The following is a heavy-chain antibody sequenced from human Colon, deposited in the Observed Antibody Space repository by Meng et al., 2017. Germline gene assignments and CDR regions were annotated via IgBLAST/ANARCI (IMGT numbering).Heavy chain of an antibody. V-gene: IGHV4-30-4*01. D-gene: IGHD2-2*01. CDR1: NGSINSADYY. CDR3: ARNPVIPDARTFDF. J-gene: IGHJ4*02. CDR2: IHSSGNT. Sequence: QVQLQESGPGLVKPSQTLSLTCPISNGSINSADYYWNWIRQPPGKGPEWLGYIHSSGNTYYTPSLKSRLAMSLDTSKSQFSLRLTSVTAADTAVYYCARNPVIPDARTFDFWGQGALVTVSS.